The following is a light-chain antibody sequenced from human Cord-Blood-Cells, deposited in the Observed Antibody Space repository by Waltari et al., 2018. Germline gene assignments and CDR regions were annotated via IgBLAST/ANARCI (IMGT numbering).Light chain of an antibody. Sequence: QSALTQPASVSGSPGQSITISCTGTSSDVGSYNLVSWYQQHPGKAPKLMIYEGSKRPSGVSNRVSGSKSGNTASLTISGPQAEDEADYYCCSYAGSSWVFGGGTKLTVL. V-gene: IGLV2-23*01. CDR1: SSDVGSYNL. CDR2: EGS. J-gene: IGLJ3*02. CDR3: CSYAGSSWV.